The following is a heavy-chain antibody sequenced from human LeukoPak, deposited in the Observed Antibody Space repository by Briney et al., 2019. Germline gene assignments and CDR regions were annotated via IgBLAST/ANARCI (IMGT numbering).Heavy chain of an antibody. Sequence: PSETLSLTCAVSGGSISSSNWWSWVRQPPGKGLEWIGEIYHSGSTNYNPSLKSRVTISVDKSKNQFSLKLSSVTAADTAVHYCARGARAGYNLEPFDYWGQGTLVTVSS. D-gene: IGHD5-24*01. CDR2: IYHSGST. V-gene: IGHV4-4*02. CDR3: ARGARAGYNLEPFDY. CDR1: GGSISSSNW. J-gene: IGHJ4*02.